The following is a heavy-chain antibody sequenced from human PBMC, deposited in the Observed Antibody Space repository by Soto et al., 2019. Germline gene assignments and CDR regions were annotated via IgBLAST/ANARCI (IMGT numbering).Heavy chain of an antibody. Sequence: GPPVKVSCKASGYTFTSYGISWVRQAPGQGLEWMGWISAYNGNTNYAQKLQGRVTMTTDTSTSTAYTELRSLRSDDTAVYYCARTGARYSSSWAPPYYYYYMDVWGKGTTVTVS. J-gene: IGHJ6*03. CDR3: ARTGARYSSSWAPPYYYYYMDV. CDR1: GYTFTSYG. D-gene: IGHD6-13*01. CDR2: ISAYNGNT. V-gene: IGHV1-18*01.